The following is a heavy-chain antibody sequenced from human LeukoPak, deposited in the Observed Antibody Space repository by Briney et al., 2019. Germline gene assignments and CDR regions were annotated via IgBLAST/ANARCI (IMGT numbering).Heavy chain of an antibody. Sequence: GGSLRLSCAASGFTISSYSMNWVRQAPGKGLEWISYIDSDTYGNTIYYPHTVKGRFTISRDNVKNSLYLQMDSLRDEDTAVYYCAREPASSGSYGMDVWGQGTTVTVSS. J-gene: IGHJ6*02. D-gene: IGHD3-10*01. V-gene: IGHV3-48*02. CDR3: AREPASSGSYGMDV. CDR2: IDSDTYGNTI. CDR1: GFTISSYS.